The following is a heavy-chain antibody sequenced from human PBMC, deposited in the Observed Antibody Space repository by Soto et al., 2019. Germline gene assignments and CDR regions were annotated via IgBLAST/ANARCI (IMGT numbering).Heavy chain of an antibody. D-gene: IGHD6-13*01. V-gene: IGHV3-74*01. CDR3: ARAAFGSSTWYDY. CDR2: INGDGSST. CDR1: GFTFSSDW. Sequence: GGSLRLSCAASGFTFSSDWMHWFRQAPGKGLVWVSRINGDGSSTSYADSVKGRFTISRDNAENTLFLQMNSLRAEDTAIYYCARAAFGSSTWYDYWGQGTLVTVSS. J-gene: IGHJ4*02.